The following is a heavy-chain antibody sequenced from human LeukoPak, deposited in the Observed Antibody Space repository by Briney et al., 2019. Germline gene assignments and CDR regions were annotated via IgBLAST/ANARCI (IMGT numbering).Heavy chain of an antibody. J-gene: IGHJ6*02. Sequence: SETLSLTCTVSGGSISSYYWSWIRQPAGKGLEWIGRIYTSGSTNYNPSLKSRLTMSVDTSKNQFSLKLSSVTAADTAVYYCARGGGYGGYLPGYYYYFMDVWGQGTTVTVSS. CDR1: GGSISSYY. D-gene: IGHD4-17*01. CDR2: IYTSGST. CDR3: ARGGGYGGYLPGYYYYFMDV. V-gene: IGHV4-4*07.